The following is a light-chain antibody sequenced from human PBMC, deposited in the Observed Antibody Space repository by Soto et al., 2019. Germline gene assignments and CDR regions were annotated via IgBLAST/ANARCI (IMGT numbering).Light chain of an antibody. J-gene: IGLJ3*02. CDR3: CSYAGSSTWV. V-gene: IGLV2-23*01. CDR1: SSDVGSYNL. Sequence: QSALTQPASVSGSPGQSITISCSGSSSDVGSYNLVSWYQQYPGKAPKLTIYEDTKRPSGVSNRFSGSKSGNTASLAISGLQAEDEADYYCCSYAGSSTWVFGGGTKVTVL. CDR2: EDT.